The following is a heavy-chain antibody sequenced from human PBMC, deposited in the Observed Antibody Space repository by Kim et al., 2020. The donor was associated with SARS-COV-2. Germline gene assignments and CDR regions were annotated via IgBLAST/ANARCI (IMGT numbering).Heavy chain of an antibody. Sequence: GGSLRLSCAASGFSFSNYGMHWVRQAPGKGLEWVAVIWDDGSNKYYADSVKGRFTISRDNSKNTLHLQMNSLRAEDTAVYYCVRCFYFNPRLDAFDMWGQGTKVTVSS. J-gene: IGHJ3*02. CDR3: VRCFYFNPRLDAFDM. D-gene: IGHD3-9*01. V-gene: IGHV3-33*01. CDR2: IWDDGSNK. CDR1: GFSFSNYG.